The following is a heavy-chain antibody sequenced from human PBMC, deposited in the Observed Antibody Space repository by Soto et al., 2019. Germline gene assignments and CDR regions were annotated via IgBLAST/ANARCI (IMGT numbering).Heavy chain of an antibody. Sequence: QVQLVQSGPEVKKPGSSVKVSCKASGGTFSRYAISWVRQAPGQGLEWMGGIIPIVGTANYAQKFLGRVTITADESTSTAYMELSSLRSEDTALYYCARGTRRDFGVVHPFYYYYGMDVWGQGTTVTVSS. D-gene: IGHD3-3*01. CDR2: IIPIVGTA. V-gene: IGHV1-69*12. CDR1: GGTFSRYA. J-gene: IGHJ6*02. CDR3: ARGTRRDFGVVHPFYYYYGMDV.